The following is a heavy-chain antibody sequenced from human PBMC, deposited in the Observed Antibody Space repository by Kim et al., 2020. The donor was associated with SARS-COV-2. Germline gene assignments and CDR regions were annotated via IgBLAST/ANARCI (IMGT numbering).Heavy chain of an antibody. J-gene: IGHJ4*02. V-gene: IGHV4-34*01. D-gene: IGHD6-13*01. CDR3: ARGPTRWQQLSRGFDY. CDR2: INHSGST. CDR1: GGSFSGYY. Sequence: SETLSLTCAVYGGSFSGYYWSWIRQPPGKGLEWIGEINHSGSTNYNPSLKSRVTISVDTSKNQFSLKLSSVTAADTAVYYCARGPTRWQQLSRGFDYWGQGTLVTVSS.